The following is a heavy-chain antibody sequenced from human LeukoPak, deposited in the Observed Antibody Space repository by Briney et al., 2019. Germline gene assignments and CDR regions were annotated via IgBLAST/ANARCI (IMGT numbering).Heavy chain of an antibody. D-gene: IGHD3-10*01. Sequence: ASVKVSCKASGGTFSSYAISWVRQAPGQGLEWMGGIIPIFGTANYAQKFQGRVTITADKSTSTAYMELSSLRSEDTAVYYCARDAKLGYFDYWGQGTLVTVSS. J-gene: IGHJ4*02. V-gene: IGHV1-69*06. CDR2: IIPIFGTA. CDR1: GGTFSSYA. CDR3: ARDAKLGYFDY.